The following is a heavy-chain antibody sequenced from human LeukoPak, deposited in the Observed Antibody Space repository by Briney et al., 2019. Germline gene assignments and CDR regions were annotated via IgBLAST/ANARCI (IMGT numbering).Heavy chain of an antibody. CDR2: IYSGGST. V-gene: IGHV3-53*01. Sequence: GGSLRLSCAASGFTVSSNYMSWVRQAPGKGLEWVSVIYSGGSTYYADSVKGRFTISRDNSKNTLYLQMNSLRAEDTAVYYCARDMWFGELSYWGQGTLVTVSS. CDR3: ARDMWFGELSY. J-gene: IGHJ4*02. CDR1: GFTVSSNY. D-gene: IGHD3-10*01.